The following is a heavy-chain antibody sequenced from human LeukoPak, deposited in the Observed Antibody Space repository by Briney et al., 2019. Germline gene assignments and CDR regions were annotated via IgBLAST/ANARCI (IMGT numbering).Heavy chain of an antibody. J-gene: IGHJ4*02. Sequence: GGSLRLSCAASGFTFSSYAMHWVRQAPGKGREWVAVISYDGSNKYYADSVKGRFTISRDNSKNTLYLQMNSLRAEDTAVYYCASISGLWFGEFRTAFDYWGQGTLVTVSS. D-gene: IGHD3-10*01. CDR3: ASISGLWFGEFRTAFDY. CDR1: GFTFSSYA. CDR2: ISYDGSNK. V-gene: IGHV3-30*04.